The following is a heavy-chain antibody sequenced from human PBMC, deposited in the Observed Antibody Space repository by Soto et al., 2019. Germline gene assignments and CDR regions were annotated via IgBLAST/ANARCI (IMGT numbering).Heavy chain of an antibody. CDR1: GFTVSSNY. D-gene: IGHD4-17*01. V-gene: IGHV3-53*04. J-gene: IGHJ4*02. Sequence: GGSLRLSCAASGFTVSSNYMSWVRQAPGKGLEWVSVIYSGGSTYYTDSVKGRFTISRHNSKNTLYLQMNSLRAEDTALYYCAIEGGYGCKWGFFDYWGQGALVTVSS. CDR3: AIEGGYGCKWGFFDY. CDR2: IYSGGST.